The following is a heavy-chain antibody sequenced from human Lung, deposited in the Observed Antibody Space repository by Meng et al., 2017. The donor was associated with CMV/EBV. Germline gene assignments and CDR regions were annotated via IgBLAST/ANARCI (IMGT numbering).Heavy chain of an antibody. CDR3: TTLFTIDSTSS. J-gene: IGHJ4*02. Sequence: GGSXRLXCTTSGFTFGDYAMSWVRQAPGKGLEWVGRIKSKTDGGTTDYAAPVKGRFTISRDDSKNTLYLQMNSLKTEDTAVYYCTTLFTIDSTSSGGQGTLVTVSS. V-gene: IGHV3-15*01. CDR2: IKSKTDGGTT. D-gene: IGHD3-22*01. CDR1: GFTFGDYA.